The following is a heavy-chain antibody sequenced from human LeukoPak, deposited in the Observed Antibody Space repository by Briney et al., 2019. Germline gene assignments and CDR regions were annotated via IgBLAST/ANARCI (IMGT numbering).Heavy chain of an antibody. CDR2: IYSGGST. CDR1: GFPFSFNY. CDR3: ARAQWRTYSYYYMDV. J-gene: IGHJ6*03. V-gene: IGHV3-53*01. Sequence: PGGSLRLSCAASGFPFSFNYMGWVRQAPGKGLEWIAVIYSGGSTYYADSVKGRFTISRDDSKNTLYLQMNSLRAEDTAIYYCARAQWRTYSYYYMDVWGKGTTVTVSS. D-gene: IGHD6-19*01.